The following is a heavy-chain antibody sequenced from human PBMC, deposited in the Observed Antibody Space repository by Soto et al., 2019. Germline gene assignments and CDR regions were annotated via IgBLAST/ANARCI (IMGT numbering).Heavy chain of an antibody. CDR3: ARGSVVVVANPFYY. Sequence: LSLTCAASGFTFSSYEMNWVRQAPGKGLEWVSYISSSGSTIYYADSVKGRFTISRDNAKNSLYLQMNSLRAEDTAVYYCARGSVVVVANPFYYWGQGTLVTVSS. CDR2: ISSSGSTI. J-gene: IGHJ4*02. V-gene: IGHV3-48*03. CDR1: GFTFSSYE. D-gene: IGHD2-15*01.